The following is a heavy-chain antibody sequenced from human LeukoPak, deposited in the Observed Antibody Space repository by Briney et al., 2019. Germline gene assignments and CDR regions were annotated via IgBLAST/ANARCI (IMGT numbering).Heavy chain of an antibody. CDR3: ARSTATYYYGMDV. Sequence: GGSLRLSCAASGFTFSSYEMNWVRQAPGKGLEWVSNISTSGSTIYYADSVKGRFTISRDNAKNSLYLQMNSLRAEDTAVYYCARSTATYYYGMDVWGQGTTVTVSS. CDR2: ISTSGSTI. J-gene: IGHJ6*02. D-gene: IGHD4-17*01. V-gene: IGHV3-48*03. CDR1: GFTFSSYE.